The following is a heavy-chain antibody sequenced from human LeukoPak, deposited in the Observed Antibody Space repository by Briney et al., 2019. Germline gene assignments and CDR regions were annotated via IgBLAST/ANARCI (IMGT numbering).Heavy chain of an antibody. D-gene: IGHD6-19*01. CDR3: AKEADRSVAGTFFTNY. J-gene: IGHJ4*02. V-gene: IGHV3-30*02. Sequence: GGSLRLSCAASGFIFSNYGMHWVRQAPGKGLEWVAFIRYDGSNKYYADSVKGRFTISRDNSKITLYLQMNSLRAEDTAVYYCAKEADRSVAGTFFTNYWGQGTLVTVSS. CDR1: GFIFSNYG. CDR2: IRYDGSNK.